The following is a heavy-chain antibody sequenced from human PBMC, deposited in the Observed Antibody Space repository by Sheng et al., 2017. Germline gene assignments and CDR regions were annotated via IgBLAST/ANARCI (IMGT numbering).Heavy chain of an antibody. J-gene: IGHJ5*02. Sequence: PGGSLRLSCAASGFTFNLHEMNWVRQAPGKGLEWVSYISHSGSTILYADSVEGRFTISRDNARNSLSLQMNSLRGEDTAVYYCVRDLQDPYRGLNRGWYDTWGQGTLVTVSS. CDR1: GFTFNLHE. D-gene: IGHD3-10*01. V-gene: IGHV3-48*03. CDR2: ISHSGSTI. CDR3: VRDLQDPYRGLNRGWYDT.